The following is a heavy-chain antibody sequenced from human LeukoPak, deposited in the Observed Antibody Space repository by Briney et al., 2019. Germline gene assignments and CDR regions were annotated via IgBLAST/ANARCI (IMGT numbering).Heavy chain of an antibody. D-gene: IGHD3-16*01. Sequence: GGSLRLSCAASGFTVSSNYMSWVRQAPGKGLEWVSVIYSGGSTYYADSVKGRFTISRDNSKNTLYLQMNSLRAEDTAVYYCARPRGSSGSNYFDYWGQGTLVTVSS. V-gene: IGHV3-66*01. CDR2: IYSGGST. CDR1: GFTVSSNY. J-gene: IGHJ4*02. CDR3: ARPRGSSGSNYFDY.